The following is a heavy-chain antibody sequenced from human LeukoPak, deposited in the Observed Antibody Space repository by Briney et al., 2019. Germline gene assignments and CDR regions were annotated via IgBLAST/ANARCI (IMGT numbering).Heavy chain of an antibody. CDR3: AREVGYCSSTSCPFDY. D-gene: IGHD2-2*01. CDR2: INHSGST. CDR1: GGSFSGYY. J-gene: IGHJ4*02. V-gene: IGHV4-34*01. Sequence: SETLSLTCAVYGGSFSGYYWSWIRQPPGKGLEWIGEINHSGSTNYNPSLKSRVTISVDTSKNQFSLKLSSVTAADTAVYYCAREVGYCSSTSCPFDYWGQGTLVTVSS.